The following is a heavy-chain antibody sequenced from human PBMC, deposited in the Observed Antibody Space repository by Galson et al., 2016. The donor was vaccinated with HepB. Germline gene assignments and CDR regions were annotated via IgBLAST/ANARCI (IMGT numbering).Heavy chain of an antibody. CDR3: TIGVLDLLRWLGGMDF. CDR2: IKSNADGGTT. D-gene: IGHD4-23*01. CDR1: KFAFNHAW. Sequence: SLRLSCAASKFAFNHAWMSWVRQAPGKGLEWVGRIKSNADGGTTDYAAPVKGRFTISRDDSKNMLYLQMNRMKIEDTAVYYCTIGVLDLLRWLGGMDFWGQGTTASVSS. V-gene: IGHV3-15*01. J-gene: IGHJ6*02.